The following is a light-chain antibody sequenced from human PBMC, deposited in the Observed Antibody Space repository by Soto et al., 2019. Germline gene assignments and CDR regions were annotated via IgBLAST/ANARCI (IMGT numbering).Light chain of an antibody. CDR2: GAS. V-gene: IGKV1D-12*01. CDR1: QSISSW. CDR3: QQAYSFPIT. J-gene: IGKJ5*01. Sequence: DIQMTQSPSSVSASVGDRVTITCRTSQSISSWLAWYQQKPGKAPKLLIYGASSLQSGVPSRFSGSGSRTDLTLTISSPQPEDFATYYCQQAYSFPITFGQGTRLEIK.